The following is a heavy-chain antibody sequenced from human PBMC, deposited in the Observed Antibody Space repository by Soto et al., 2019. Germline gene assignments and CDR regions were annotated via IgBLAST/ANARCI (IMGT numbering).Heavy chain of an antibody. D-gene: IGHD5-12*01. Sequence: ASVKVSCKASGYTFTSYGISWVRQAPGQGLEGMGWISAYNGSTNYAQKLQGRVTMTTDTSTSTAYMELRSLRSDDTAVYYCARDLGIVATTSDYYYYGMDVWGQGTTVTVSS. CDR2: ISAYNGST. V-gene: IGHV1-18*01. CDR1: GYTFTSYG. J-gene: IGHJ6*02. CDR3: ARDLGIVATTSDYYYYGMDV.